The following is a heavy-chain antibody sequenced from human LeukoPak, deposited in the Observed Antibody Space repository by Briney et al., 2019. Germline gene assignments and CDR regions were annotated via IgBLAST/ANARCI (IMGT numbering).Heavy chain of an antibody. J-gene: IGHJ4*02. CDR2: IRADGTEK. Sequence: GGSLSLSCAASGFIFNNEWMDWVRQAPGKGLEWVANIRADGTEKYYVDSVKGRVTISRDNAKNSLYLQLNSLRVEDTAVYYCSRRLDYWGQGTLVTVSS. V-gene: IGHV3-7*03. CDR1: GFIFNNEW. CDR3: SRRLDY.